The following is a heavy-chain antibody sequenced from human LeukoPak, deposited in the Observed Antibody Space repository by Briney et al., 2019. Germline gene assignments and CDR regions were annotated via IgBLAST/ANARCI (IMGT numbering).Heavy chain of an antibody. J-gene: IGHJ4*02. V-gene: IGHV3-30-3*01. Sequence: GGSLRLSCVASGFTFRNYAMHWVRQAPGRGLEWVATLTYDGSDKDYADSVKGRFTISRDNSKNTLYLQMNGLRAEDTAVYFCARDLAESYLFDYWGQGTLATVSS. CDR3: ARDLAESYLFDY. CDR1: GFTFRNYA. CDR2: LTYDGSDK. D-gene: IGHD3-10*01.